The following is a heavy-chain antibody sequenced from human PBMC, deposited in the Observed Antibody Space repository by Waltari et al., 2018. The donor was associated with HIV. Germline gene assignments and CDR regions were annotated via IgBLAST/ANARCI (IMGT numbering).Heavy chain of an antibody. CDR1: GGTLSHNRNF. CDR3: YSDYCESTNCYADAFDV. J-gene: IGHJ3*01. CDR2: VYYTGST. V-gene: IGHV4-39*01. Sequence: QLQLQASGPGLVQPSETLSLTCTVSGGTLSHNRNFWCWIRQPPGKGLEWIASVYYTGSTQYSPSLQNRATISMDRSENQFSLSLSSVTVADTAVYYCYSDYCESTNCYADAFDVWSQGTMVTVSS. D-gene: IGHD2-2*01.